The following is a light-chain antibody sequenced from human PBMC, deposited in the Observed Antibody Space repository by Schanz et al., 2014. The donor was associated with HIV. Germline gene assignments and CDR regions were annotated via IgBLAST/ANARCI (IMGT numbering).Light chain of an antibody. CDR3: NSGGT. Sequence: ETVMTQSPGTLSLSPGERATLSCRASQSVSSNLAWYQQKPGQAPRLLIYDASIRAAGIPDRFSGSGSGTDFTLTISSLEPEDFAVYFGNSGGTFGGGTKVEIK. J-gene: IGKJ4*01. CDR1: QSVSSN. V-gene: IGKV3D-15*01. CDR2: DAS.